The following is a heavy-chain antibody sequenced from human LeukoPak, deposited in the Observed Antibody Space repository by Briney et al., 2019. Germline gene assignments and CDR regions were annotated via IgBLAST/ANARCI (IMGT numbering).Heavy chain of an antibody. V-gene: IGHV3-23*01. CDR2: VSGGGGST. CDR1: GFTFSSYA. D-gene: IGHD3-10*02. J-gene: IGHJ4*02. CDR3: ATYVRGDFDY. Sequence: GSLRLSCATSGFTFSSYAMSWVRQAPGKGLEWVSTVSGGGGSTWYADSVKGRFTISRDNSKNTLYLQMNSLRAEDTAVYYCATYVRGDFDYWGQGTLVTVSS.